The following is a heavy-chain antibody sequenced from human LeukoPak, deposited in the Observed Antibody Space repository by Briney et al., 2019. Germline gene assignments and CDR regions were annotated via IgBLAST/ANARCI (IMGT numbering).Heavy chain of an antibody. CDR1: GGSFSGYY. J-gene: IGHJ3*02. V-gene: IGHV4-34*01. D-gene: IGHD3-9*01. Sequence: RPSETLSLTCAVYGGSFSGYYWSWIRQPPGKGLEWIGEINHSGSTNYNPSLKSRVTISVDTSKNQFSLKLSSVTAADTAVYYCARDGGYDILTGYYSSGIGAFDIWGQGTMVTVSS. CDR2: INHSGST. CDR3: ARDGGYDILTGYYSSGIGAFDI.